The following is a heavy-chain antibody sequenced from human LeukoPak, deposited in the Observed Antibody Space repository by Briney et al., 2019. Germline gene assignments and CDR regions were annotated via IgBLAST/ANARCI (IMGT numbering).Heavy chain of an antibody. V-gene: IGHV3-30-3*01. CDR3: ARVKGGIAAAGNYFDY. CDR1: GFAFSSYA. Sequence: GGSLRLSCAASGFAFSSYAMHWVRQGPGKGLEWVALVSYDGGSKYYADSVKGRITISRDNSKNTLHLQMNSLSTEDTAVYYCARVKGGIAAAGNYFDYRGQGTLVTVSS. D-gene: IGHD6-13*01. J-gene: IGHJ4*02. CDR2: VSYDGGSK.